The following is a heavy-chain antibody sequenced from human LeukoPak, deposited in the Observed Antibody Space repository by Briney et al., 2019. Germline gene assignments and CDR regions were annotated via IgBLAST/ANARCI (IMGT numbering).Heavy chain of an antibody. V-gene: IGHV1-69*05. CDR3: AKGYSGYDPYAFDY. CDR2: IIPIFGTA. CDR1: GGTFSSYA. D-gene: IGHD5-12*01. J-gene: IGHJ4*02. Sequence: ASVKVSCKASGGTFSSYAISWVRQAPGQGLERMGGIIPIFGTANYAQKFQGRVTITTDESTSTAYMELSSLRSEDTAVYYCAKGYSGYDPYAFDYWGQGTLVTVSS.